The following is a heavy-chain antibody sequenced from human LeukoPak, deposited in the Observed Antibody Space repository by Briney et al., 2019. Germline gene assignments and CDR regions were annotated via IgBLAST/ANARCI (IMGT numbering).Heavy chain of an antibody. CDR1: GSSFSSDW. J-gene: IGHJ5*02. V-gene: IGHV5-10-1*01. Sequence: SLITCCNACGSSFSSDWNTLGRQMPAGGVEWGGRIDYSDSYTYYSPSLDGVVIISTNKSISTANLQCSSLTAAEAAMYCCAGRRGAVVGSFDPWGQGTLVTVSS. CDR3: AGRRGAVVGSFDP. D-gene: IGHD2-15*01. CDR2: IDYSDSYT.